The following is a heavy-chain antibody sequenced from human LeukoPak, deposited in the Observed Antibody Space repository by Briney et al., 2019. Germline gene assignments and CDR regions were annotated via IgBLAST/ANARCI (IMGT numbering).Heavy chain of an antibody. CDR2: IYYIGST. V-gene: IGHV4-59*01. J-gene: IGHJ4*02. CDR1: GGSISSDY. D-gene: IGHD2-21*01. CDR3: ARVVRATGSSDY. Sequence: SETLSLTCTVSGGSISSDYWSWIRQPPGKGLEWIGYIYYIGSTNYNPSLKSRITISVDTSKSHFSLKLSSVTAADTAVYYCARVVRATGSSDYWGQGTLVTVSS.